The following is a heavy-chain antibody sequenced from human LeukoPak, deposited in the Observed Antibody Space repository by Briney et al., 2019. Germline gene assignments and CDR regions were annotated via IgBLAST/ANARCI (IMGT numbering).Heavy chain of an antibody. Sequence: ASVKVSCKASGYTFTGYYMHWVRQAPGQGLEWMGWINPNSGGTNYAQKFQGRVTMTRGTSISTAYMELSRLRSDDTAVYYCARDLTGDGAFDYWGQGTLVTVSS. CDR2: INPNSGGT. V-gene: IGHV1-2*02. CDR1: GYTFTGYY. D-gene: IGHD7-27*01. CDR3: ARDLTGDGAFDY. J-gene: IGHJ4*02.